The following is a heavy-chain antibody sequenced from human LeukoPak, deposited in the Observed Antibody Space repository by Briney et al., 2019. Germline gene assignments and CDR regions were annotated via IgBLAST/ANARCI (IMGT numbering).Heavy chain of an antibody. J-gene: IGHJ3*02. V-gene: IGHV3-7*01. Sequence: GGSLRLSCAASGFTFSTYWMGWVRQAPGKGLEWVANIKQAGSEIYYVDSVKGRFTISRDTAKNSLYLQMNSLRAEDTAVYYCARDRRDSDDDLYDNWGQGTMVIVSS. D-gene: IGHD5-12*01. CDR1: GFTFSTYW. CDR3: ARDRRDSDDDLYDN. CDR2: IKQAGSEI.